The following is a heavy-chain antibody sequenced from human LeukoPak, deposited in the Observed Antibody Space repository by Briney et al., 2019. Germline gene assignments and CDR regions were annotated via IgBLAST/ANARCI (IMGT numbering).Heavy chain of an antibody. CDR1: GVTLSNYA. J-gene: IGHJ2*01. CDR3: AKDRTVGASYWYFDL. V-gene: IGHV3-23*01. D-gene: IGHD1-26*01. Sequence: GGYLRLSCVASGVTLSNYAMSWARQAPGKGLEWLSGISSSGSGGNTYYADSVKGRFTISRDSSRNTLFLHMNTLRAEDTAIYYCAKDRTVGASYWYFDLWGRGTLVTVSS. CDR2: ISSSGSGGNT.